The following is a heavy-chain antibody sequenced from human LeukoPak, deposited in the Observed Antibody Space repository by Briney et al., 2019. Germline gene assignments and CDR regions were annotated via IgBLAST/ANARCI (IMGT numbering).Heavy chain of an antibody. CDR1: GFTVSNTY. CDR2: IYSGGNT. J-gene: IGHJ4*02. D-gene: IGHD2-15*01. Sequence: GGSLRLSCAASGFTVSNTYMGWVRQAPGNGLEWVSLIYSGGNTYYAGSVKGRFSISRDNSKNTLYLQMNSLRAEDTAVYYCARAYCSGGSCYFDYWGQGALVTVSS. V-gene: IGHV3-53*01. CDR3: ARAYCSGGSCYFDY.